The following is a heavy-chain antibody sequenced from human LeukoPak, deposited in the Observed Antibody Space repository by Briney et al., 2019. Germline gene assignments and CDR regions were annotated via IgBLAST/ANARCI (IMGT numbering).Heavy chain of an antibody. J-gene: IGHJ4*02. CDR2: IYCSGNT. V-gene: IGHV4-61*01. D-gene: IGHD5-12*01. Sequence: SETLYLTCTVSGSSVSSGIYYWSWIRQPPGKGLEWMGYIYCSGNTNYNPSLKSRVTISVDTSKNQFPQKLSSVTAPVTAGDYCARYAFYSGYPTFDYWGQGTLVTVSS. CDR1: GSSVSSGIYY. CDR3: ARYAFYSGYPTFDY.